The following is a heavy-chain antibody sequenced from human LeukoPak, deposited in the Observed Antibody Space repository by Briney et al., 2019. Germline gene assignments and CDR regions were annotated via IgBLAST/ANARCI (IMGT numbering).Heavy chain of an antibody. CDR1: GYTFTSYG. CDR3: ATDWVSKDVRITRQYDY. CDR2: ISAYNGNT. V-gene: IGHV1-18*01. Sequence: ASVKVSCKASGYTFTSYGISWVRQAPGQGLEWMGWISAYNGNTIYAQKFQGRVTMTEDTSTDTAYMELSSLRSEDTAVYYCATDWVSKDVRITRQYDYWGQGTLVTVSS. J-gene: IGHJ4*02. D-gene: IGHD3-10*01.